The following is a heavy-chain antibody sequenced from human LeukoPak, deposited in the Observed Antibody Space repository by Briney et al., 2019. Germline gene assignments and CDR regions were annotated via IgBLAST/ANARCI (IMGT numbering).Heavy chain of an antibody. CDR3: ARVGYYDFWSGYPLGAFDI. Sequence: SQTLSLTCTVSGGSISSGSYYWSWIRQPAGKGLEWIGRIYTSGSTNYNPSLKSRVTISVDTSKNQFSLKLSSVTAADTAVYYCARVGYYDFWSGYPLGAFDIWGQGTMVTVSS. CDR1: GGSISSGSYY. J-gene: IGHJ3*02. D-gene: IGHD3-3*01. CDR2: IYTSGST. V-gene: IGHV4-61*02.